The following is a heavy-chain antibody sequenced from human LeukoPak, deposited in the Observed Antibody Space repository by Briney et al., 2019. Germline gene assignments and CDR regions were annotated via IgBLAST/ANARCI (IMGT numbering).Heavy chain of an antibody. Sequence: PSETLSLTCTVPGGSISSSSYYWGWIRQPPGKGLEWIGSNYYSGSTYYNPSLKSRVTISVDTSKNQFSLKLSSVTAADTAVYYCARHGAEWLAYFDYWGQGTLVTVSS. D-gene: IGHD6-19*01. CDR2: NYYSGST. J-gene: IGHJ4*02. CDR3: ARHGAEWLAYFDY. V-gene: IGHV4-39*01. CDR1: GGSISSSSYY.